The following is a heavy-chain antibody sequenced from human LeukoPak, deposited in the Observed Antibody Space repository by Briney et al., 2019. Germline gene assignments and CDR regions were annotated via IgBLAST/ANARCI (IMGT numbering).Heavy chain of an antibody. CDR2: IDYSGST. D-gene: IGHD2-21*01. CDR1: GGSISSSSYY. CDR3: VRNRVMALAHYFDY. Sequence: PSETLSLTCTVSGGSISSSSYYWGWIRQPPGKGLEWIGSIDYSGSTYYNPSLKSRVSISIDASKNQFSLKLTSVTAADTAVYYCVRNRVMALAHYFDYWGPGSVVTVSS. V-gene: IGHV4-39*07. J-gene: IGHJ4*02.